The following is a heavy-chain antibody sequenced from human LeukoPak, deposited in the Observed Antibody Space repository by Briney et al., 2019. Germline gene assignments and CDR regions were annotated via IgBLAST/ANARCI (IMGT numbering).Heavy chain of an antibody. J-gene: IGHJ4*02. Sequence: GGSLRLSCAASGFTFSIYAMCWVRQAQGKGLEWVSAISGSRGSTYYADSVKGQFTISRENSMNTLYLQMNSQRAEDTAVYYCAKDFGGSGYYLRTFFDYWGQGTLVTVSS. V-gene: IGHV3-23*01. D-gene: IGHD3-22*01. CDR2: ISGSRGST. CDR3: AKDFGGSGYYLRTFFDY. CDR1: GFTFSIYA.